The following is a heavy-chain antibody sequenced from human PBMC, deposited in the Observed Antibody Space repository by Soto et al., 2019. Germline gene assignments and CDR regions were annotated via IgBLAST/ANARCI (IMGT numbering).Heavy chain of an antibody. D-gene: IGHD6-6*01. CDR1: GGTFSSYA. CDR3: ARERSIAARHLDY. J-gene: IGHJ4*02. CDR2: INPSCGST. Sequence: ASVKVSCKASGGTFSSYAISWVRQAPGQGLEWMGIINPSCGSTSYAQKFQGRVTMTRDTSTSTVYMELSSLRSEDTAVYYCARERSIAARHLDYWGQGTLVTVSS. V-gene: IGHV1-46*03.